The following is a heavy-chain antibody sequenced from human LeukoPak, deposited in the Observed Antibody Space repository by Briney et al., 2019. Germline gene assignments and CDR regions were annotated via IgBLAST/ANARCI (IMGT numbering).Heavy chain of an antibody. CDR1: GGSISSGSYY. CDR3: ARVRGYCSGGSCWYFDL. CDR2: IYYSGST. J-gene: IGHJ2*01. D-gene: IGHD2-15*01. V-gene: IGHV4-61*01. Sequence: SETLSLTCTVSGGSISSGSYYWSWIRQPPGKGLEWIGYIYYSGSTNYNPSLKSRVTISVDTSKNQFSLKLSSVTAADTAVYYCARVRGYCSGGSCWYFDLWGRGTLVTVSS.